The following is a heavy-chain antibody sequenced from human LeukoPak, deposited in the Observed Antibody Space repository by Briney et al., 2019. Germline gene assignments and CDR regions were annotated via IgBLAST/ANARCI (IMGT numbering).Heavy chain of an antibody. J-gene: IGHJ4*02. CDR1: GYTFTSYA. Sequence: ASVKVSCKASGYTFTSYAMHWVRQAPGQRLEWMGWINAGNGNTKYSQKFQGRVTITRDTSASTAYMALSSLSSEDTAVYYCARVHFVVVTSPLGYWGQGTLVTVSS. V-gene: IGHV1-3*01. D-gene: IGHD2-21*02. CDR3: ARVHFVVVTSPLGY. CDR2: INAGNGNT.